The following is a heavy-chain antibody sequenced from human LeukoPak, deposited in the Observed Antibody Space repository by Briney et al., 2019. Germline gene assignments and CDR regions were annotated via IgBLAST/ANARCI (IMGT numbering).Heavy chain of an antibody. J-gene: IGHJ4*02. D-gene: IGHD2-21*02. V-gene: IGHV3-7*03. CDR2: INEDGSKK. Sequence: PGRSLRLSCTASGFTFSSYGMHWVRQAPGKGLEWVANINEDGSKKHYLDSVEGRFTISRDNAKNSLYLQMNSLRAEDTAVFYCASDRDFRLHYWGQGTLVTVSS. CDR1: GFTFSSYG. CDR3: ASDRDFRLHY.